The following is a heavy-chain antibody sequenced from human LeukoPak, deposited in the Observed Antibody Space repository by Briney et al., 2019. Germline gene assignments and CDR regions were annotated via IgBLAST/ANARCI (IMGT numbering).Heavy chain of an antibody. CDR3: ARGRSGYFHNWFDP. CDR2: INHSGST. CDR1: GGSFSGYY. V-gene: IGHV4-34*01. D-gene: IGHD3-22*01. J-gene: IGHJ5*02. Sequence: PSETLSLTCAVYGGSFSGYYWSWIRQPPGKGLEWIGEINHSGSTNYNPSLKSRVTISVDTSKNQFSLKLSSVTAADTAVYYCARGRSGYFHNWFDPWGQGTLVTVSS.